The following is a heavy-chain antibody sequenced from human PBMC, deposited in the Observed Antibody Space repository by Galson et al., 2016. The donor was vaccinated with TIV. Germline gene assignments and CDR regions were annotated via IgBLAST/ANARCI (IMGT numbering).Heavy chain of an antibody. D-gene: IGHD3-10*01. V-gene: IGHV3-74*01. CDR1: GFIFSNFW. Sequence: SLRLSCAASGFIFSNFWVHWVRQVPGKGLVWVAPIKSDGTVTNYADSVKGRFTISRDNAKDTLYSQMNSLRADDTAVYYCVRDYLLASPGDDFDYWGQGTLVSVSS. CDR2: IKSDGTVT. J-gene: IGHJ4*02. CDR3: VRDYLLASPGDDFDY.